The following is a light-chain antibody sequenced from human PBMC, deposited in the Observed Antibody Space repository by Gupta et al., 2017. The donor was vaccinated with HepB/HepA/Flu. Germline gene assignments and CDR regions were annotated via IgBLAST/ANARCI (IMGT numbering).Light chain of an antibody. J-gene: IGKJ4*01. CDR1: QSISAF. CDR2: AAS. V-gene: IGKV1-39*01. CDR3: QQSVSTPLT. Sequence: DIQMTQSPSSLSAFVGDRVTITCRASQSISAFLNWYQQKPGKTPELLIYAASSLQSGVPSRFSGSGSGTDFTLTISSLHPEDLATYYCQQSVSTPLTFGGGTKVEIK.